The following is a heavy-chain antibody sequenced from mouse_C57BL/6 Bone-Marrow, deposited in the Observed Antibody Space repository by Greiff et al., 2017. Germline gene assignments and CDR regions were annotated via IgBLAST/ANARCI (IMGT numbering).Heavy chain of an antibody. J-gene: IGHJ4*01. CDR1: GYTFTSYG. CDR2: IYPRSGNT. CDR3: ARCPYFYAMDY. V-gene: IGHV1-81*01. D-gene: IGHD2-10*01. Sequence: VMLVESGAELARPGASVKLSCKASGYTFTSYGISWVKQRTGQGLEWIGEIYPRSGNTYYNEKFKGKATLTADKSSSTAYMELRSLTSEDSAVYFCARCPYFYAMDYWGQGTSVTVSS.